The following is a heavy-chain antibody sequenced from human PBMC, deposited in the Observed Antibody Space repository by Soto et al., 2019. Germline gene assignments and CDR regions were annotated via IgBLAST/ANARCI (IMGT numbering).Heavy chain of an antibody. CDR2: IYYSGST. D-gene: IGHD2-15*01. V-gene: IGHV4-31*03. CDR3: ARRRALGQAVAATYFDY. CDR1: GGSISSGGYY. Sequence: PSETLSPTCTVSGGSISSGGYYWSWIRQPPGKGLEWIGYIYYSGSTYYNPSLKSRVTISVDTSKNQFSLKLSSVTAADTAVYYCARRRALGQAVAATYFDYCGQGTLVTISS. J-gene: IGHJ4*02.